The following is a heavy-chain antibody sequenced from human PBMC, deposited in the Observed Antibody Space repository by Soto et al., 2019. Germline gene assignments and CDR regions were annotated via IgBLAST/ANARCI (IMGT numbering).Heavy chain of an antibody. D-gene: IGHD1-26*01. CDR1: GFTVSSNY. CDR2: IYSGGST. CDR3: AREWVLPNYYGMDV. Sequence: EVQLVESGGGLIQPGGSLRLSCAASGFTVSSNYMSWVRQAPGKGLEWVSVIYSGGSTYYADSVKGRFTISRDNSKNTVHLQMNSLRAGDTAVYYCAREWVLPNYYGMDVWGQGTTVTVSS. J-gene: IGHJ6*02. V-gene: IGHV3-53*01.